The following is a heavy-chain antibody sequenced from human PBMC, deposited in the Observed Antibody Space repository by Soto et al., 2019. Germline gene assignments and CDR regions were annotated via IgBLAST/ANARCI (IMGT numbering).Heavy chain of an antibody. CDR1: GYTFTTYY. V-gene: IGHV1-46*01. CDR2: INPNGGST. J-gene: IGHJ4*02. CDR3: ARAGYCSGGICLHGNFDY. Sequence: QVQLVQSGAEVKKPGASVKVSCKASGYTFTTYYMHWVRQAPGQGLEWMGIINPNGGSTTYAQKFQGRVNMTRDTSASTVYMELSSLRSEDTAVYYCARAGYCSGGICLHGNFDYWGQGTLVSVSS. D-gene: IGHD2-15*01.